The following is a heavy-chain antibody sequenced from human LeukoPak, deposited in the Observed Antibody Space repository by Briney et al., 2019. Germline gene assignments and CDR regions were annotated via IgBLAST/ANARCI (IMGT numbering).Heavy chain of an antibody. CDR1: DYTFTSYG. Sequence: ASVKVSCKASDYTFTSYGISWVRQAPGQGLEWMGWISTYNGYTNYAQKLQGRVTMTTDTSTSTAYMELRSLRSDDTAVYYCARGWGGSGSSDYFDYWGQGTLVTVSS. D-gene: IGHD3-10*01. V-gene: IGHV1-18*01. J-gene: IGHJ4*02. CDR3: ARGWGGSGSSDYFDY. CDR2: ISTYNGYT.